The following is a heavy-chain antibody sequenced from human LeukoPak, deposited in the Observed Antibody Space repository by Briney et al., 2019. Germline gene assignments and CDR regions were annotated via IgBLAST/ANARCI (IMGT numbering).Heavy chain of an antibody. CDR1: GFTFSSYG. V-gene: IGHV3-30*18. J-gene: IGHJ4*02. CDR3: AKDGVSGWSGGATPLDY. Sequence: GGSLRLSCAASGFTFSSYGMHWVRQAPGKGLEWVAVISYDGSNKYYADSVKGRFTISRDNSKNTLYLQMNSLRAEDTAVYYCAKDGVSGWSGGATPLDYWGQGTLVTVSS. D-gene: IGHD1-26*01. CDR2: ISYDGSNK.